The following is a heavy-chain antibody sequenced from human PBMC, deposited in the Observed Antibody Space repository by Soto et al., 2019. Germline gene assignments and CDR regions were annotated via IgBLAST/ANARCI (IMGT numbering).Heavy chain of an antibody. V-gene: IGHV3-7*03. D-gene: IGHD5-12*01. CDR3: ARGGYSGYEDYFDY. Sequence: PGGSLRLPCAASDFNISSYWMRWVRHAPGKGLEWVANIKQDGSENYYVDFVNGRFTISRDNAKNSLYLQMNSLRAEDKAVYYCARGGYSGYEDYFDYGGQGTLVTVSS. J-gene: IGHJ4*02. CDR2: IKQDGSEN. CDR1: DFNISSYW.